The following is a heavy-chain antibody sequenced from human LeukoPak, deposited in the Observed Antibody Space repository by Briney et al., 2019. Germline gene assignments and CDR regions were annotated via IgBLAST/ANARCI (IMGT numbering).Heavy chain of an antibody. J-gene: IGHJ4*02. Sequence: GGSLRLSCTASGFTFSTYWMSWVRQAPGKGLEWVANTREDGSEKYYVDSVKGRFTISRDNAKNSLYLQMNSLRAEDTAVYYCARDLAGHYYGSGSSFDYWGQGTLVTVSS. CDR1: GFTFSTYW. CDR3: ARDLAGHYYGSGSSFDY. V-gene: IGHV3-7*01. D-gene: IGHD3-10*01. CDR2: TREDGSEK.